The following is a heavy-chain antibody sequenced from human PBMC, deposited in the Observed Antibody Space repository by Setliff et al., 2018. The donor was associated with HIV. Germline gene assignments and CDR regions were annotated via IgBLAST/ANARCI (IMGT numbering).Heavy chain of an antibody. J-gene: IGHJ4*02. CDR1: RFTFNDYW. CDR2: IQQHGSEI. V-gene: IGHV3-7*05. CDR3: ANMQWASNAWYSFDY. Sequence: GGSLRLSCVASRFTFNDYWMSWVRQAPGKGLEWVANIQQHGSEIHYVASVEGRFTISRDNAKNSLYLQMNSLRAEDTAVYYCANMQWASNAWYSFDYWGQGALVTVSS. D-gene: IGHD6-19*01.